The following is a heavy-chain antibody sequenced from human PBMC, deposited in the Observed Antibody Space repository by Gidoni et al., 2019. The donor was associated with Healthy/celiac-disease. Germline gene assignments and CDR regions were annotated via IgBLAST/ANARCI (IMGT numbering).Heavy chain of an antibody. CDR3: ASGPAGDFDY. Sequence: EVQLVESGGGLVKPGGALIRSCAASGFTFSSYSMNWVRQAPGKGLEWVSSISSSSSYIYYADSVKGRFTISRDNAKNSLYLQMNSLRAEDTAVYYCASGPAGDFDYWGQGTLVTVSS. CDR1: GFTFSSYS. D-gene: IGHD2-2*01. J-gene: IGHJ4*02. V-gene: IGHV3-21*01. CDR2: ISSSSSYI.